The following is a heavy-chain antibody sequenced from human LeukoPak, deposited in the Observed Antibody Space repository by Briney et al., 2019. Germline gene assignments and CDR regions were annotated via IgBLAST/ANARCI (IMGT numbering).Heavy chain of an antibody. CDR2: ISGSGGST. CDR1: GFTFSSYA. J-gene: IGHJ4*02. D-gene: IGHD3-22*01. Sequence: PGGSLRLSCAASGFTFSSYAMSWARQAPGKGLEWVSAISGSGGSTYYADSVKGRFTISRDNSKNTLYLQMNSLRAEDTAVYYCAKDHPVYYYDSSGYLDYWGQGTLVTVSS. CDR3: AKDHPVYYYDSSGYLDY. V-gene: IGHV3-23*01.